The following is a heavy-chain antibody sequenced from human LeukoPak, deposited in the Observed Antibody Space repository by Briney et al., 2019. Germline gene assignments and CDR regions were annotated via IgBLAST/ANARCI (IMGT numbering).Heavy chain of an antibody. Sequence: GGSLRLSCAASGFTFSSYAMHWVRQAPGKGLEWVATIKQDGSEKYYVDSVKGRFTISRDNAKNSLYLQMNSLRAEDTAVYYCARGPAAYYSDYWGQGTLVTVSS. J-gene: IGHJ4*02. V-gene: IGHV3-7*04. CDR1: GFTFSSYA. CDR2: IKQDGSEK. CDR3: ARGPAAYYSDY.